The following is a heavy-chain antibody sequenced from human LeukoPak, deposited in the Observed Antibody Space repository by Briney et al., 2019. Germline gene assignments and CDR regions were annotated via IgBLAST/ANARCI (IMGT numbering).Heavy chain of an antibody. J-gene: IGHJ4*02. CDR1: GFTFRDAW. V-gene: IGHV3-21*01. CDR2: ISSSSSYI. Sequence: GGSLRLSCAASGFTFRDAWMTWVRQAPGKGLEWVSSISSSSSYIYYADSVKGRFTISRDNAKNSLYLQMNSLRAEDTAVYYCARDRGYDFWSSHHYQDYWGQGTLVTVSS. CDR3: ARDRGYDFWSSHHYQDY. D-gene: IGHD3-3*01.